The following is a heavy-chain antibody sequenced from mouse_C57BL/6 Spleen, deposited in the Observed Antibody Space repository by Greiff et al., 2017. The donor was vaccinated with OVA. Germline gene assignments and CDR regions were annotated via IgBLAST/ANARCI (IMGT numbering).Heavy chain of an antibody. CDR1: GFTFSSYA. V-gene: IGHV5-4*03. CDR3: ARGSTMVTFPGYSDV. Sequence: EVKVVESGGGLVKPGGSLKLSCAASGFTFSSYAMSWVRQTPEKRLEWVATISDGGSYTYYPDNVKGRFTISRDNAKNNLYLQMSHLKSEDTAMYYCARGSTMVTFPGYSDVWGTGTTVTVSS. D-gene: IGHD2-2*01. J-gene: IGHJ1*03. CDR2: ISDGGSYT.